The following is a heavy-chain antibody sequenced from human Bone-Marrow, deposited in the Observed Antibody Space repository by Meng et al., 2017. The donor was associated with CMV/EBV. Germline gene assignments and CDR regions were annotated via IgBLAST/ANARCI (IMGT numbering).Heavy chain of an antibody. CDR1: GGSVSSGSYY. CDR2: IYYSGST. CDR3: AREEYYDSSRFFDY. Sequence: GPLRLSCTVSGGSVSSGSYYWSWIRQPPGKGLEWIGYIYYSGSTNYNPSLKSRVTISVDTSKNQFSLKLSSVTAADTAVYYCAREEYYDSSRFFDYWGQGTLVTVSS. D-gene: IGHD3-22*01. V-gene: IGHV4-61*01. J-gene: IGHJ4*02.